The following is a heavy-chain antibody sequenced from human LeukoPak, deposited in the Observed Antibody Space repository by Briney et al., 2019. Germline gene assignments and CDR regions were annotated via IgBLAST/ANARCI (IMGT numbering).Heavy chain of an antibody. V-gene: IGHV1-8*02. D-gene: IGHD1-26*01. Sequence: ASVKVCCKASGYTFTSYDINWVRPATGQGLEWMGWMNPNSGNTGYAQKFQGRVTMTRDTSISTAYMELSRLRSDDTAVYYCARDPLVGAQDFDYWGQGTLVTVSS. CDR3: ARDPLVGAQDFDY. CDR1: GYTFTSYD. CDR2: MNPNSGNT. J-gene: IGHJ4*02.